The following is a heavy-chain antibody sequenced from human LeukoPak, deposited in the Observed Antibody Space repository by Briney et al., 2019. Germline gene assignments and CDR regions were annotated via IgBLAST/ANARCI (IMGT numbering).Heavy chain of an antibody. CDR2: IYYSGST. D-gene: IGHD2-15*01. V-gene: IGHV4-59*08. CDR3: ASLRRYCSGGSCYWNWFDP. J-gene: IGHJ5*02. Sequence: PSETLSLTCTVSGGSISSYYWSWLRQPPGKGLEWIGYIYYSGSTNYNPSLKSRVTISVDTSKNQFSLKLSSVTAADTAVYYCASLRRYCSGGSCYWNWFDPWGQGTLVTVSS. CDR1: GGSISSYY.